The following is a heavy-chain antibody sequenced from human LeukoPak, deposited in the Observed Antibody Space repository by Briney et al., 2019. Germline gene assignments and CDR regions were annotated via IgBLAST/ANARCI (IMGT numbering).Heavy chain of an antibody. J-gene: IGHJ5*02. V-gene: IGHV1-2*02. CDR1: GYTFTGYY. D-gene: IGHD3-10*01. Sequence: ASVKVSCKASGYTFTGYYMHWVRQAPGQGLEWMGWINPNSGGTNYAQKFQGRVTMTRDTSISTAYMELSRLRSDDTAVYYCARSMVRGVMRWFDPWGQGTLVTVSS. CDR3: ARSMVRGVMRWFDP. CDR2: INPNSGGT.